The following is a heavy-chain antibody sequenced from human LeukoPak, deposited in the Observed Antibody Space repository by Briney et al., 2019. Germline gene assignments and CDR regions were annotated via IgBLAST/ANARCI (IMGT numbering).Heavy chain of an antibody. Sequence: GASGKVSCKASGYTFSSHGITWVRQAPGQGLEWMGWISANNGNTNYAQKLQGRVTVTTDTSTSIAYMELRSLRSDDTAVYYCAREGTAGRYYFDYWGQGTLVTVSS. CDR3: AREGTAGRYYFDY. CDR2: ISANNGNT. V-gene: IGHV1-18*01. J-gene: IGHJ4*02. D-gene: IGHD3-10*01. CDR1: GYTFSSHG.